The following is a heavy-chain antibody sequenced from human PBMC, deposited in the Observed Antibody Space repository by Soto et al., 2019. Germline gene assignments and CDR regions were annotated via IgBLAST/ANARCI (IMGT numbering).Heavy chain of an antibody. CDR2: ISVTNAI. CDR1: GFTLSTYN. D-gene: IGHD3-9*01. V-gene: IGHV3-48*02. J-gene: IGHJ4*02. Sequence: EVQLVESGGGLVQPGGSLRLSCEVSGFTLSTYNMNWVRQAPGKGLECVSYISVTNAIFYADSVKGRFTVSRDNARNSLSLQMTSLRDEDTAVYYCVRDNDWAFDHWGQGTLVAVS. CDR3: VRDNDWAFDH.